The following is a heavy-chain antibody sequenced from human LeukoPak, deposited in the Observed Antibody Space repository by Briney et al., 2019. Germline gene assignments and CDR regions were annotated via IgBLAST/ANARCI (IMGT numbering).Heavy chain of an antibody. J-gene: IGHJ3*02. CDR3: ARDEGDIVVVPANTVGGAFDI. CDR2: IYTSGST. Sequence: SETLSLTCTVSGGSISSYYWSWIRRPAGKGLEWIGRIYTSGSTNYNPSLKSRVTMSVDTSKNQFSLKLSSVTAADTAVYYCARDEGDIVVVPANTVGGAFDIWGQGTMVTVSS. V-gene: IGHV4-4*07. D-gene: IGHD2-2*01. CDR1: GGSISSYY.